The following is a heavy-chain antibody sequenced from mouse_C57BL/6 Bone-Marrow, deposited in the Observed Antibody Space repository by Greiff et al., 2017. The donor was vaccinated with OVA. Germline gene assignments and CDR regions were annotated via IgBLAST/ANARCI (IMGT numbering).Heavy chain of an antibody. CDR2: IDPSDSYT. CDR1: GYTFTSYW. J-gene: IGHJ1*03. D-gene: IGHD1-3*01. CDR3: ARSTSYWYFDV. Sequence: QVQLKQPGAELVMPGASVKLSCKASGYTFTSYWMHWVKQRPGQGLEWIGEIDPSDSYTNYNQKFKGKSTLTVDKSSSTAYMQLSSLTSEDSAVYYCARSTSYWYFDVWGTGTTVTVSS. V-gene: IGHV1-69*01.